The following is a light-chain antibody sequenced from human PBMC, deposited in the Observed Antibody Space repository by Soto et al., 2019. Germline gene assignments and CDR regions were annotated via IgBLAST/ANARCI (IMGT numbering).Light chain of an antibody. J-gene: IGKJ1*01. Sequence: DIQMTQSPSSLSASVGDRVTITCRASQSISSYLNWYQQKPGKAPKLLIYAASSLQSGVPSRFSGSGSGTDFTLTISSLQPEDFSTYYCQQTYVHSTSWTFGQGTKVDIK. CDR2: AAS. CDR1: QSISSY. V-gene: IGKV1-39*01. CDR3: QQTYVHSTSWT.